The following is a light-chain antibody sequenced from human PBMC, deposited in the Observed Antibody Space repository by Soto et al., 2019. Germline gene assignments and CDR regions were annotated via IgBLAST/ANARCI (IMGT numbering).Light chain of an antibody. CDR3: QVWDSSTVV. V-gene: IGLV3-9*01. Sequence: SYELTQPLSVSVALGQTARITCGGNNIGSKNVHWYQQKPGQAPVLVIYRDINRPSGIPERFSGSNSGNTATLTISRAQAGDAADYFCQVWDSSTVVFGGGTKLTFL. CDR1: NIGSKN. CDR2: RDI. J-gene: IGLJ2*01.